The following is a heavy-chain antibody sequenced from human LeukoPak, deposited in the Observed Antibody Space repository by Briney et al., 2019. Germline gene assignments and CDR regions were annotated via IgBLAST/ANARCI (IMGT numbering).Heavy chain of an antibody. Sequence: AGGSLRLSCAASGFTFSSYSMNWVRQAPGKGLEWVSSISSSSSYIYYADSVKGRFTISRDNAKNSLYLQMNSLRAEDTAVYYCARLPKADYYYYYMDVWGKGTTVTVSS. V-gene: IGHV3-21*01. CDR1: GFTFSSYS. CDR3: ARLPKADYYYYYMDV. J-gene: IGHJ6*03. CDR2: ISSSSSYI.